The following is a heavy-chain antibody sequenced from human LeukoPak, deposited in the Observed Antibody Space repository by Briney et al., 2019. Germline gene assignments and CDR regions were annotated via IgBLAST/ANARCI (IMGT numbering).Heavy chain of an antibody. CDR2: INPNSGGT. Sequence: ASVKVSCKASGYTLTGYHMHWVRQAPGQGLEWMGWINPNSGGTNYAQKFQGRVTMTRDTSISTAYMELRSLRSDDTAVYYCARDVGREYSSGPNYWGQGTMVTVSS. D-gene: IGHD6-19*01. CDR3: ARDVGREYSSGPNY. CDR1: GYTLTGYH. V-gene: IGHV1-2*02. J-gene: IGHJ4*02.